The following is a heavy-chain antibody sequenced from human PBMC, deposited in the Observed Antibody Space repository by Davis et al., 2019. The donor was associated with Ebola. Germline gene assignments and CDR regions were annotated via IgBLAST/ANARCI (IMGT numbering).Heavy chain of an antibody. CDR2: ISGSGGST. CDR1: GFTFSSYA. CDR3: AKGVSVVPAAPIGY. V-gene: IGHV3-23*01. J-gene: IGHJ4*02. D-gene: IGHD2-2*01. Sequence: GESLKISCAASGFTFSSYAMSWVRQAPGKGLEWVSGISGSGGSTYYADSVKGRFTISRDNSKNTLYLQMNSLRAEDTAVYYCAKGVSVVPAAPIGYWGQGTLVTVSS.